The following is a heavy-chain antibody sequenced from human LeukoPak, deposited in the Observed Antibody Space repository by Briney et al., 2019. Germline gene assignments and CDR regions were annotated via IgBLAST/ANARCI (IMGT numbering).Heavy chain of an antibody. D-gene: IGHD6-19*01. CDR2: IYTSGST. V-gene: IGHV4-61*02. Sequence: SQTLSLTCTVSGGSISSGSYYWSWIRQPAGKGLEWIGRIYTSGSTNYNPSLKSRVTISVDTSKNQFSLKLSSVTAADTAVYYCARGSLVAGIFKYYFDYWGQGTLVTVSS. CDR1: GGSISSGSYY. J-gene: IGHJ4*02. CDR3: ARGSLVAGIFKYYFDY.